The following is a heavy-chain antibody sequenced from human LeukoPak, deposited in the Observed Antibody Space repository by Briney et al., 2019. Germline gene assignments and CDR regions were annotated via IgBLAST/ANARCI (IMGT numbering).Heavy chain of an antibody. D-gene: IGHD6-13*01. CDR1: GDSISSGSYY. V-gene: IGHV4-61*02. CDR3: ASRHSKQQPYYYYMDI. J-gene: IGHJ6*03. CDR2: IYSNGAT. Sequence: SETLSLTCTVSGDSISSGSYYWSWIRQPGGKGLEWIGRIYSNGATKFNPSLKSRVTISLDTSKNQFSLKLSSATAADTAVYYCASRHSKQQPYYYYMDIWGKGTTVTVSS.